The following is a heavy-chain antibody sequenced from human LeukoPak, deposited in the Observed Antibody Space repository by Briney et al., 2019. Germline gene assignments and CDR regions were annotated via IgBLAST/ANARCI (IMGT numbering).Heavy chain of an antibody. CDR1: GGSMSRNY. CDR2: VHNSIYNGDTT. Sequence: SETLSLTCDVSGGSMSRNYWSWIRQPAGKGLEWIGRVHNSIYNGDTTNYNPSPEGRVTMSIDMSKNQFSLNLTSVTAADTAIYYCARDLPSYGSPRTFWYFDVWGRGTLVTVSS. J-gene: IGHJ2*01. V-gene: IGHV4-4*07. D-gene: IGHD3-16*01. CDR3: ARDLPSYGSPRTFWYFDV.